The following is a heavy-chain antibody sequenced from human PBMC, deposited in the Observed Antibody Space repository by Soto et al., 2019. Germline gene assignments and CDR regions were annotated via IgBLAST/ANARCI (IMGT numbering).Heavy chain of an antibody. CDR1: GGSMNGFY. D-gene: IGHD7-27*01. CDR3: AKDKSGAADI. Sequence: KPSETLSLTCTVSGGSMNGFYWNWIRQPAGGGLEWIGRVYSSGRADYIPSLKSRITMSVDTSKNQFYLNLRFVTAADTAVYFCAKDKSGAADIWGHGTMGTVSS. CDR2: VYSSGRA. V-gene: IGHV4-4*07. J-gene: IGHJ3*02.